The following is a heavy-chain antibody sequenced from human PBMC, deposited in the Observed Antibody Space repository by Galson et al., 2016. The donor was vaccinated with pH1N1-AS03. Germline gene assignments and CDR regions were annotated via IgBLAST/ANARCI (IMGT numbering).Heavy chain of an antibody. D-gene: IGHD1-26*01. V-gene: IGHV1-2*04. CDR2: INPKNGVT. J-gene: IGHJ6*02. CDR3: ARDPRGPCSSATFATTYDFGMDV. CDR1: GYIFTDFY. Sequence: SVKVSCKASGYIFTDFYVHWVRQAPGQGLEWMGWINPKNGVTNYAQKFQAWVTMTGDTSISTAYMELHGLKSDDTAVYYCARDPRGPCSSATFATTYDFGMDVWGQGTTVIVSS.